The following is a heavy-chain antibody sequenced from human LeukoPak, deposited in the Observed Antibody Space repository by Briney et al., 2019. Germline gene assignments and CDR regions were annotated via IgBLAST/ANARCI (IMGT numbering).Heavy chain of an antibody. CDR2: IRSKTDGGTT. Sequence: GGSQRLSCAASGFTFSNAWMNWVRQAPGKGLEWVGRIRSKTDGGTTDYAAPVKGRFTISRDDSKNTLYLQMNSLKTEDTAVYYCTTGDSSVAGAFDIWGQGTTVTVSS. J-gene: IGHJ3*02. D-gene: IGHD3-22*01. V-gene: IGHV3-15*07. CDR1: GFTFSNAW. CDR3: TTGDSSVAGAFDI.